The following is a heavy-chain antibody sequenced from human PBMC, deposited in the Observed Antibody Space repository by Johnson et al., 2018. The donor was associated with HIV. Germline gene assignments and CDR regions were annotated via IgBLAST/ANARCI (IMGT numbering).Heavy chain of an antibody. Sequence: QLVESGGGVVQPGRSLRLSCAASQFTFSSYYMNCVRQAPGNGLELVGQVNPNGGSTYLIDSGKDRFNISRDNAKNSLYLQMNSLRAEDTAVYYCARDPPRGLGDAFDFLGQGTMVTVPS. CDR1: QFTFSSYY. V-gene: IGHV3-25*04. CDR3: ARDPPRGLGDAFDF. CDR2: VNPNGGST. J-gene: IGHJ3*01. D-gene: IGHD4-17*01.